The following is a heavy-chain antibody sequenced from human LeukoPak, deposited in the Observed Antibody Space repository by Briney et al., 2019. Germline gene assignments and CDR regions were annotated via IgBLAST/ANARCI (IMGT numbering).Heavy chain of an antibody. Sequence: PGGSLRLSCAASGFTFSSCAMSWVRQAPGKGLEWVSTISGSAGSTYFADSVKGRFTISRDNSKNTLYLQMNSLRAEDTAVYYCAKHGKQWLVSDYWGQGTLVTVSS. J-gene: IGHJ4*02. CDR2: ISGSAGST. V-gene: IGHV3-23*01. D-gene: IGHD6-19*01. CDR3: AKHGKQWLVSDY. CDR1: GFTFSSCA.